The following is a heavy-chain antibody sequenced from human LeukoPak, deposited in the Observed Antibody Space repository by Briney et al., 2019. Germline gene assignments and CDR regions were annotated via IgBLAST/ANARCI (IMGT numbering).Heavy chain of an antibody. CDR1: GLTFSSYG. Sequence: GGSLRLSCEASGLTFSSYGVSWVRQAPGKGLQWVSAITGDGTTTYYADSVKGRFTISRDNSKNMLYLQMSSLRAEDTAVYYCAKMQGYFDYWGQGTLVPVSS. CDR3: AKMQGYFDY. CDR2: ITGDGTTT. V-gene: IGHV3-23*01. J-gene: IGHJ4*02.